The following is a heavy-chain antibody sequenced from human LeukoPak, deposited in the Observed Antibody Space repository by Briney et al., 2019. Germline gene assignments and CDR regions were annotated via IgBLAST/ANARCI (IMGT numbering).Heavy chain of an antibody. CDR3: ARDSDATVAATAY. D-gene: IGHD6-19*01. Sequence: GGSLRLSCAASGFNFSSYWMSWVRQAPGKGLEWVANIKQDGNEKYYLDSVKGRFTISRDNAKASVYLQMNSLRAEDTAMYYCARDSDATVAATAYWGQGILVTVSS. CDR2: IKQDGNEK. CDR1: GFNFSSYW. J-gene: IGHJ4*02. V-gene: IGHV3-7*01.